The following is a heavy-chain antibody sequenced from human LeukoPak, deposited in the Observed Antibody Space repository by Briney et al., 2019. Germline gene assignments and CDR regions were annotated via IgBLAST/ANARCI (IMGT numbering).Heavy chain of an antibody. D-gene: IGHD5-12*01. J-gene: IGHJ4*02. CDR1: GFTFSSYG. CDR3: AREGGRYSGYEVYY. CDR2: IWYDGSNK. V-gene: IGHV3-33*01. Sequence: GRSLRLSCAASGFTFSSYGMHWVRQAPGKGLEWVAVIWYDGSNKYYADSVKGRFTISRDNSKNTLYLQMNSLRAEDTAVYYCAREGGRYSGYEVYYWGQGTLVTVSS.